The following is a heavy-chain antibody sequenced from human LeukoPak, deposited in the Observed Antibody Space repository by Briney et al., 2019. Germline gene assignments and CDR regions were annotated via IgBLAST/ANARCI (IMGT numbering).Heavy chain of an antibody. J-gene: IGHJ6*02. CDR1: GFTFSSYA. CDR3: GREDRFGYNYAYGMDV. Sequence: GGSLRLSCAASGFTFSSYAMNWVRQAPEKGLVWVSRIASDGSSTNYADSVKGRFTISRDNAKNTLYLQMNSLRAEDTAVYYCGREDRFGYNYAYGMDVWGQGTTVTVSS. D-gene: IGHD5-18*01. V-gene: IGHV3-74*01. CDR2: IASDGSST.